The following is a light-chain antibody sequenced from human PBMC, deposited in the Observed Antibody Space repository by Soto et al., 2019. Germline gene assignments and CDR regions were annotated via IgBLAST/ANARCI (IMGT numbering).Light chain of an antibody. CDR3: QQYNNWPPWT. Sequence: LMTQSPATLSVSPGESATVSCRASQSVSSDLAWYQQKPGQAPRLLIYDASTRATGVSARFSGSGSGTEFTLTISSLQSEDFAVYYCQQYNNWPPWTFGQGTRVEIK. J-gene: IGKJ1*01. CDR1: QSVSSD. CDR2: DAS. V-gene: IGKV3-15*01.